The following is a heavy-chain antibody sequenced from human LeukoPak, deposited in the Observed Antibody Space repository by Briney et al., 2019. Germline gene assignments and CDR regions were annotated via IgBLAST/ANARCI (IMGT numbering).Heavy chain of an antibody. CDR1: GFTFSSYA. V-gene: IGHV3-30-3*01. J-gene: IGHJ6*02. Sequence: GRSLRLSCAASGFTFSSYAMHWVRQAPGKGLEGVAVISYDGSNKYYADSVKGRFTISRDNSKNTLYLQMNSLRAEDTAVYYCARVRRYCSSTSCYTYYYYGMDVWGQGTTVTVSS. CDR3: ARVRRYCSSTSCYTYYYYGMDV. CDR2: ISYDGSNK. D-gene: IGHD2-2*02.